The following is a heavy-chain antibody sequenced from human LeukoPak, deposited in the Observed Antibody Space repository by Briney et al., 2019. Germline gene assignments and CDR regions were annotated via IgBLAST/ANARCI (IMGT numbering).Heavy chain of an antibody. CDR1: GFTFSSYS. CDR2: ISSSSYI. CDR3: ARDCAVGLYYDFWSGYFPQYYYGMDV. J-gene: IGHJ6*02. D-gene: IGHD3-3*01. Sequence: GGSLRLSCAASGFTFSSYSMNWVRQAPGKGLEWVSSISSSSYIYYADSVKGRFTISRDNAKNSLYLQMNSLRAEDTAVYYCARDCAVGLYYDFWSGYFPQYYYGMDVWGQGTTVTVSS. V-gene: IGHV3-21*01.